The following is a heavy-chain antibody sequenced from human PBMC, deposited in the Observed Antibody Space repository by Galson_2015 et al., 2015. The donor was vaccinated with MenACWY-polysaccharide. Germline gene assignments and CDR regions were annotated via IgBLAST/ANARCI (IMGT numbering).Heavy chain of an antibody. CDR2: ISGGGGST. V-gene: IGHV3-23*01. J-gene: IGHJ3*02. CDR3: ARAIVGGTLHAFDI. D-gene: IGHD1-26*01. Sequence: SLRLSCAASGFTFDSYAMNWVRQAPGKGLQWVSAISGGGGSTYYADSVKGRFTISRDNSKNTLYLLMNSPRAEDTAVYYCARAIVGGTLHAFDIWGQWTMVTVSS. CDR1: GFTFDSYA.